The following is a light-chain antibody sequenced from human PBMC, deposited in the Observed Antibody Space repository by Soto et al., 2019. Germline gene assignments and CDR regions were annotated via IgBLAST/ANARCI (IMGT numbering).Light chain of an antibody. CDR1: SFNIGAGYD. J-gene: IGLJ1*01. CDR2: GNI. Sequence: QPVLTQPPSVSGAPGQRVTISCTGSSFNIGAGYDVHWYQQLPGTAPKLLIYGNINRPSGVPDRFSGSKSGTSASLAITGLQAEDEADYYCQSYDSSHYVFGTGTKLTVL. CDR3: QSYDSSHYV. V-gene: IGLV1-40*01.